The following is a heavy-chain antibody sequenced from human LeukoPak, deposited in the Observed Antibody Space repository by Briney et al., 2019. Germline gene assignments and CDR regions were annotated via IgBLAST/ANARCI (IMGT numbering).Heavy chain of an antibody. CDR2: IKQDGSEK. J-gene: IGHJ2*01. CDR3: ARAVAGSPRYFDL. D-gene: IGHD6-19*01. CDR1: GFTFSSYW. V-gene: IGHV3-7*01. Sequence: GGSLRLSCAASGFTFSSYWMSWVRQAPGKGLEWVANIKQDGSEKYYVDSVKGRFTISRDNAKNSLYLQMNSLRAEDTAVYYCARAVAGSPRYFDLWGRGTLVTVSS.